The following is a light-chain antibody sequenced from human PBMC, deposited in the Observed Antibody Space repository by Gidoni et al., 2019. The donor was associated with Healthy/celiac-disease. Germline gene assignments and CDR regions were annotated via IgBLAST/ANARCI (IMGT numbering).Light chain of an antibody. CDR1: QSVSSSY. Sequence: EIVFTQSPGTLSLSPGERATVSCRASQSVSSSYLAWYQQKPGQAPRLLIYGASSRATGIPARFSGSGSGTDFTLTISRLEPEDFAVYYCQQCSNSPWTFGQGTKVEIK. CDR2: GAS. J-gene: IGKJ1*01. CDR3: QQCSNSPWT. V-gene: IGKV3-20*01.